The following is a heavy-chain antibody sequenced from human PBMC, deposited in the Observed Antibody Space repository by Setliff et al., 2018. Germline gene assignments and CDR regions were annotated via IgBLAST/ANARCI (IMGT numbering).Heavy chain of an antibody. V-gene: IGHV3-23*01. Sequence: GGSLRLSCVASGFTFNYHAMSWLRQAPGKGLEWVAGISGSGGSTYYADFVKGRFTISRDNSKKTLYLQMNSLRAEDTAVYYCARDRPGAIFGVVTPFDYWGQGTLVTVSS. CDR3: ARDRPGAIFGVVTPFDY. D-gene: IGHD3-3*01. CDR2: ISGSGGST. CDR1: GFTFNYHA. J-gene: IGHJ4*02.